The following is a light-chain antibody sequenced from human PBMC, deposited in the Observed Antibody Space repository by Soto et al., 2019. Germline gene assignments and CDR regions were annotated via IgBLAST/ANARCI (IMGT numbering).Light chain of an antibody. Sequence: EIVLTQSPGTLSLSPGERGTLSCRASQSVSSSYLAWYQQKPGQAPRLLIYGASSRATGIPDRFSGSGSGTDFTLTITRLEPEDFAVYSCQQYGNSPATFGPGTKVDIK. CDR2: GAS. CDR3: QQYGNSPAT. J-gene: IGKJ3*01. CDR1: QSVSSSY. V-gene: IGKV3-20*01.